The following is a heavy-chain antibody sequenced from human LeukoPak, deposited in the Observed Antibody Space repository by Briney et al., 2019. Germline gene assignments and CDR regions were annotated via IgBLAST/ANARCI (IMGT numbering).Heavy chain of an antibody. Sequence: PGGSLRLSCAASGFTFSSYAMHWVRQAPGKGLEWVAVISYDGSNKYYADSVKGRFTISRDNSKNTLYLQMNSLRAEDTAVYYCAKPHLGYCSGGSCVVTTPDYWGQGTLVTVSS. CDR3: AKPHLGYCSGGSCVVTTPDY. J-gene: IGHJ4*02. D-gene: IGHD2-15*01. V-gene: IGHV3-30*18. CDR1: GFTFSSYA. CDR2: ISYDGSNK.